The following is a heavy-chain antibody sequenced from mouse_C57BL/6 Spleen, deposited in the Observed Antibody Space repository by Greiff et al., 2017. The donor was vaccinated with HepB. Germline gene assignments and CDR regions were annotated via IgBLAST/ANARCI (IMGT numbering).Heavy chain of an antibody. CDR3: ANSWDSEVY. D-gene: IGHD4-1*01. J-gene: IGHJ3*01. CDR2: ISYEGSN. V-gene: IGHV3-6*01. Sequence: ESGPGLVKPSQSLSLTCSVTGYSITSGYYWNWIRQFPGNKLEWMGYISYEGSNNYNPSLKNRISFTRDTSKNQFFLKLNSVTTEDTATYYCANSWDSEVYWGQGTLVTVSA. CDR1: GYSITSGYY.